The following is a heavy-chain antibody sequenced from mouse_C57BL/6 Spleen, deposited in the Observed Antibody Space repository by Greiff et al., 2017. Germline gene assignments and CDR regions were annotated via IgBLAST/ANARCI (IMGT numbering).Heavy chain of an antibody. CDR1: GFTFTDYY. V-gene: IGHV7-3*01. CDR3: ARSTGPFDY. D-gene: IGHD4-1*02. J-gene: IGHJ2*01. CDR2: IRNKANGYTT. Sequence: DVHLVESGGGLVQPGGSLSLSCAASGFTFTDYYMSWVRQPPGKALEWLGFIRNKANGYTTEYSASVKGRFTISRDNSQSILYLQMNALRAEDSATYYCARSTGPFDYWGQGTTLTVSS.